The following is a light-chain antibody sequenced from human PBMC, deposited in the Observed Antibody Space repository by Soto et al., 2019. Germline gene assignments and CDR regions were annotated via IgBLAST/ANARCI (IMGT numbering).Light chain of an antibody. Sequence: EIVLTQSPGTLSSSPGERATLSCRASQSVSSIYLAWYQQKPGQAPRLLIYGASSRPTGIPDRFSGSGSGTDFTLTISRLEPEDFAVYYCQQYGSSALTFGGGTKVDIK. CDR1: QSVSSIY. CDR3: QQYGSSALT. J-gene: IGKJ4*01. V-gene: IGKV3-20*01. CDR2: GAS.